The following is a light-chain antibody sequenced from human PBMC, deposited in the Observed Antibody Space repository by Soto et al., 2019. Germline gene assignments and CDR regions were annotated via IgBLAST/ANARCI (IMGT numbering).Light chain of an antibody. V-gene: IGLV4-69*01. CDR1: SGHSSYA. J-gene: IGLJ2*01. CDR2: LNNDGSH. Sequence: QSVLTQPPSASASLGASVKLTCTLSSGHSSYAIAWHQKQPEQGPRYLMDLNNDGSHTKGDGIPDRFSGSSSGAERYLIISRLQSEDEADYYCQTWGTGFQVFGGGTKVTVL. CDR3: QTWGTGFQV.